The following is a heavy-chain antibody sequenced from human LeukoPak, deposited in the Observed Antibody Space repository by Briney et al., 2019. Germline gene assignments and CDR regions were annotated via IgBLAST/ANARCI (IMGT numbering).Heavy chain of an antibody. D-gene: IGHD6-19*01. J-gene: IGHJ5*02. Sequence: GASVKVSCKASLGTFSSYASSWVRQAPGQGVEGMGGIIPIFGTANYAQKFQGSVTSTAAEYTSTAYMELSSLRSEDTAVYYCARASIAVAGMAGWFDHWGQGTLVTVSS. CDR2: IIPIFGTA. CDR3: ARASIAVAGMAGWFDH. V-gene: IGHV1-69*13. CDR1: LGTFSSYA.